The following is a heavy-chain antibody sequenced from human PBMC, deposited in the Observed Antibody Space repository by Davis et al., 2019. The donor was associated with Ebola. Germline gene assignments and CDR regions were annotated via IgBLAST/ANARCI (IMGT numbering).Heavy chain of an antibody. Sequence: GGSLRLSCAASGFTFSTYSMNWVRQAPGKGLEWVSSISSSSYYIYYADSLKGRFTISRDNAKNSVSLQMNSLRDEDTAVYHCARGGYYDSSGYSHDPFDIWGQGTMVTVSS. CDR1: GFTFSTYS. V-gene: IGHV3-21*01. J-gene: IGHJ3*02. D-gene: IGHD3-22*01. CDR3: ARGGYYDSSGYSHDPFDI. CDR2: ISSSSYYI.